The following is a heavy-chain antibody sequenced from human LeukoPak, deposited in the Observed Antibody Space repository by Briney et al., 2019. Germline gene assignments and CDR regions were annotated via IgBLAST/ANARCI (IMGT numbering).Heavy chain of an antibody. CDR2: INPDSGGT. V-gene: IGHV1-2*02. Sequence: ASVKVSCKASGYTFTGYYMHWVRQAPGQGLEWMGWINPDSGGTNYAQNFQGRVTMTRDTSFSTAYMELSRLRSDDTAVYYCAREATTSSSPNCFDPWGQGTLVTVSS. CDR1: GYTFTGYY. CDR3: AREATTSSSPNCFDP. D-gene: IGHD6-13*01. J-gene: IGHJ5*02.